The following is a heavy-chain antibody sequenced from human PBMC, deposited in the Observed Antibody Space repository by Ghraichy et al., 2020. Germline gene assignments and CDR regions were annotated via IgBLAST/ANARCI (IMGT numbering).Heavy chain of an antibody. V-gene: IGHV2-5*02. CDR3: AHMGVGAATLDY. J-gene: IGHJ4*02. Sequence: SGPTLVKPTQTLTLTCTFSGFSLSTSGVGVGWISQPPGKALEWLALIYLDDDKRYSPSLKSRLTITKDTSKNQVVLTMTNMDPVDTATYYCAHMGVGAATLDYWGQGTLVTVSS. CDR1: GFSLSTSGVG. CDR2: IYLDDDK. D-gene: IGHD2-15*01.